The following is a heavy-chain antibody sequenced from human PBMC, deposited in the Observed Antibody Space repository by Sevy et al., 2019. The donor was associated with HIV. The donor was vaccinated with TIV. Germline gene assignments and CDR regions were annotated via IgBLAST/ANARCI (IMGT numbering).Heavy chain of an antibody. CDR2: ISYDGSNK. CDR1: GFTFSSYA. Sequence: GGSLRLSCAASGFTFSSYAVHWVRQAPGKGLEWVAVISYDGSNKYYADSVKGRFTISRDNSKNTLYLQMNSLRAEDTAVYYCARDRADYGDYVAPASLYYNYGIDVWGQGTTVTVSS. V-gene: IGHV3-30*04. J-gene: IGHJ6*02. CDR3: ARDRADYGDYVAPASLYYNYGIDV. D-gene: IGHD4-17*01.